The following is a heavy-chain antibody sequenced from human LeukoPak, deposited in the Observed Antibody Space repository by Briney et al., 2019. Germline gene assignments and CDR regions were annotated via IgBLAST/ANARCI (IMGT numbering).Heavy chain of an antibody. D-gene: IGHD1-26*01. CDR2: ISCSGSGGNT. CDR3: AKDRPVGASYWYFDL. CDR1: GVTLSNYA. J-gene: IGHJ2*01. V-gene: IGHV3-23*01. Sequence: GGSLRLSCVASGVTLSNYAMSWVRQAPGKGLEWVSGISCSGSGGNTYYADSVKGRFTTSRASSRNTLFLHMNTLRAEDTAMYYCAKDRPVGASYWYFDLWGRGTLVTVSS.